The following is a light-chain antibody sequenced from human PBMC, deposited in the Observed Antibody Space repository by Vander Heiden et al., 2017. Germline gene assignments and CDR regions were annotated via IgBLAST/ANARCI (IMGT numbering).Light chain of an antibody. CDR2: KDS. V-gene: IGLV3-25*03. CDR1: ALPKQY. J-gene: IGLJ7*01. CDR3: QSADSSGTYAV. Sequence: SYELTQPPSVSVSQGQTARITCSGDALPKQYAYWYQQKPGQAPVLVIYKDSERPSGIPERFSGSSSGTTVTLTISGVQAEDEADYYCQSADSSGTYAVFGGGTQLTVL.